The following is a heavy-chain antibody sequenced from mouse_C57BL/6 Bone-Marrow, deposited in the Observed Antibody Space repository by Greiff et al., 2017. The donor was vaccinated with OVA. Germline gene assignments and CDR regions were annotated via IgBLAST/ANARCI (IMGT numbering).Heavy chain of an antibody. CDR2: ISTGGSYT. J-gene: IGHJ3*01. Sequence: EVHLVESGGDLVKPGGSLKLSCAASGFTFSSYGMSWVRQTPDKRLEWVATISTGGSYTYYPDSVKGRFTISRDNAKNTLYLQMSSLKSEDTAMYYCAKPRKFAYWGQGTLVTVSA. CDR1: GFTFSSYG. V-gene: IGHV5-6*01. CDR3: AKPRKFAY.